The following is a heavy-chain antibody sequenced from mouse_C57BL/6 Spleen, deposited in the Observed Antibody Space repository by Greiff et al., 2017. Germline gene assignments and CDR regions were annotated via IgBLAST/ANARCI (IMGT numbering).Heavy chain of an antibody. V-gene: IGHV14-3*01. CDR3: ARAPLFYYGSSYFDY. J-gene: IGHJ2*01. D-gene: IGHD1-1*01. CDR1: GFNIKNTY. CDR2: IDPANGNT. Sequence: EVKLQESVAELVRPGASVKLSCTASGFNIKNTYMHWVKQRPEQGLEWIGRIDPANGNTKYAPKFQGKATITADTSSNTAYLQLSSLTSEDTAIYYCARAPLFYYGSSYFDYWGQGTTLTVSS.